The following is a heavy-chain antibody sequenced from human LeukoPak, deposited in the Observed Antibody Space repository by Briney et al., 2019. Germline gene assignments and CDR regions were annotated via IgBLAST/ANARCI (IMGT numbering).Heavy chain of an antibody. D-gene: IGHD3-22*01. CDR2: IYYSGST. Sequence: PSETLSLTCTVSGGSISSSSYYWGWIRQPPGKGLEWIGSIYYSGSTYYNPSLKSRVNISVDTYKNQFSLKLSSVTAADTAVYYCARHYGYYDSSGYDYWGQGTLVTVSS. CDR1: GGSISSSSYY. J-gene: IGHJ4*02. V-gene: IGHV4-39*01. CDR3: ARHYGYYDSSGYDY.